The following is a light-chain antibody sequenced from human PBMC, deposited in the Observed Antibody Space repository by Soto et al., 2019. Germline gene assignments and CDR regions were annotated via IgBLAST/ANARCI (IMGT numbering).Light chain of an antibody. CDR1: QSVSSSY. Sequence: EIVLTQSPGTLSLSPGERATLSCRASQSVSSSYLGWYQQKPGQAPRLVIYGAASRATGIPDRFSGSGSGTDFTLTITRLEPEDFAVYYRQQYASSPTFGQGTKLEIK. J-gene: IGKJ2*01. CDR3: QQYASSPT. CDR2: GAA. V-gene: IGKV3-20*01.